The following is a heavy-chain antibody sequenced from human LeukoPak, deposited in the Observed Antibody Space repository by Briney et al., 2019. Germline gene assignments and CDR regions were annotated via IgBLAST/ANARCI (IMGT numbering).Heavy chain of an antibody. CDR2: INPNSGGT. Sequence: ASVKVSCKASGYTFTGYYMHWVRQAPGQGLEWMGWINPNSGGTNYAQKFQGRVTMTRDTSISTAYMELSRLRSGDTAVYYCASGDDNWNSSPHLIDSWGQGTLVTVSS. D-gene: IGHD1-7*01. CDR1: GYTFTGYY. J-gene: IGHJ4*02. V-gene: IGHV1-2*02. CDR3: ASGDDNWNSSPHLIDS.